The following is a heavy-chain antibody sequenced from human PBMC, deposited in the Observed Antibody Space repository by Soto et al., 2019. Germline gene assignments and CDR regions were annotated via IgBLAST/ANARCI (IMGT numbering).Heavy chain of an antibody. V-gene: IGHV3-64D*06. CDR1: GFIFSEST. D-gene: IGHD2-15*01. J-gene: IGHJ4*02. CDR2: VSTSGRST. Sequence: GGSLRLSCSASGFIFSESTIYWVRQVPGKGLEAISAVSTSGRSTYYADSVKDRFTISRDSSKNTLFLQMGSLRPEDTAIYYCVKQAHGLDGVAFDYWGQGTQVTVSS. CDR3: VKQAHGLDGVAFDY.